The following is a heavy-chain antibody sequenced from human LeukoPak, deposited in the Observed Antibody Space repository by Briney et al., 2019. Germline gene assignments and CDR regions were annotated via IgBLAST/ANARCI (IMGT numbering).Heavy chain of an antibody. V-gene: IGHV3-23*01. CDR3: AKHRGSSGADARPAEY. D-gene: IGHD5-12*01. Sequence: PGGSLRLSCAASGFTFSSYWMSWVRQAPGKGLEWVSTVSSSGSYTYYTDSVKGRFTISRDNSKNMVYLEVNSLRAEDTAVYYCAKHRGSSGADARPAEYWGQGTLVTVSS. CDR2: VSSSGSYT. CDR1: GFTFSSYW. J-gene: IGHJ4*02.